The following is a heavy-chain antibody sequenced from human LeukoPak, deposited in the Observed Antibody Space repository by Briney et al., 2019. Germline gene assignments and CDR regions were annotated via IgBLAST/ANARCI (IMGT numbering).Heavy chain of an antibody. Sequence: SETLSLTCTVSGGSISSYYWSWIRQPPGKGLEWIGYIYYSGSTNYNPSLKSRVTISVDTSKNQFSLKLSSVTAADTAVYYCARVALYNWNDVAWFDLWGQGTLVTVSS. V-gene: IGHV4-59*01. CDR2: IYYSGST. CDR1: GGSISSYY. D-gene: IGHD1-1*01. J-gene: IGHJ5*02. CDR3: ARVALYNWNDVAWFDL.